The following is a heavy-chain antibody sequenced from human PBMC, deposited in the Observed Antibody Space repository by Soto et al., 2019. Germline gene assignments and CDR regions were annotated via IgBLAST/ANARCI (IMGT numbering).Heavy chain of an antibody. CDR3: AKASGWFGEFDY. J-gene: IGHJ4*02. CDR2: ISGSGVST. D-gene: IGHD3-10*01. CDR1: GLTFSSYA. Sequence: EVQLLESGGGLVQPGGSLGPSLAAPGLTFSSYAMSWVRQAPGKGREWVSAISGSGVSTYYADSVKGRFTISRDNSKNTLYLQMNSLRAEDTAVYYCAKASGWFGEFDYWGQGTLVTVSS. V-gene: IGHV3-23*01.